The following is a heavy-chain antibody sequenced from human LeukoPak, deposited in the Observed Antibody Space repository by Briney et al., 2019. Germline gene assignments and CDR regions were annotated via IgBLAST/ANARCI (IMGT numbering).Heavy chain of an antibody. CDR3: ARAVVVAATLRGMDV. J-gene: IGHJ6*04. CDR2: IIPIFGTA. CDR1: GGTFSSYA. Sequence: SVKISFKASGGTFSSYAISWVRQAPGQRLEWMGGIIPIFGTANYAQKFQGRVTITADESTSTAYMELSSLRSEDTAVYYCARAVVVAATLRGMDVWGKGTTVTVSS. V-gene: IGHV1-69*13. D-gene: IGHD2-15*01.